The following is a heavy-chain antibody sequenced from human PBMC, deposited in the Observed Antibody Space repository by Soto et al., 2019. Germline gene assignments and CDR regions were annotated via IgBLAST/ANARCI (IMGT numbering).Heavy chain of an antibody. J-gene: IGHJ4*02. CDR2: INAGNGNT. CDR1: GYTFTSYA. Sequence: QVQLVQSGAEEKKPGASVKVSCKASGYTFTSYAMHWVRQAPGQRLEWMGWINAGNGNTKYSQKFQGRVTITRDTSASTAYMSLSSLRSEETAVYYGARTIVVVTALDYWGQGALVSVSS. D-gene: IGHD2-21*02. CDR3: ARTIVVVTALDY. V-gene: IGHV1-3*05.